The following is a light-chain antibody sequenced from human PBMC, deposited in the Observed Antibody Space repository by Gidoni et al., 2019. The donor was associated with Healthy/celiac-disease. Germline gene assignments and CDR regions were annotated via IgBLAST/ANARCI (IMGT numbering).Light chain of an antibody. CDR1: QSVSSN. J-gene: IGKJ4*01. CDR2: GAS. Sequence: EIVMTHSPATLSVSPGERATLSCRASQSVSSNLAWYQQKPGQAPRLLIYGASTRATGITARFSSSGSGTDFTLTISCLQSEDYATYYCKQYYSYPLTFGGGTKVEIK. CDR3: KQYYSYPLT. V-gene: IGKV3-15*01.